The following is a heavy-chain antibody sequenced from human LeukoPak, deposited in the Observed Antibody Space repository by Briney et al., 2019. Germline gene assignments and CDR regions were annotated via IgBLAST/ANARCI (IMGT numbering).Heavy chain of an antibody. CDR2: ISRSGATT. D-gene: IGHD7-27*01. V-gene: IGHV3-23*01. J-gene: IGHJ2*01. Sequence: GGSLRLSCAASGFTFNNYAMDWVRQAPGKGLEWVSLISRSGATTYYADSVKGRFTISRDNSRNTLYLQMTSLRAEDTGVYYCARDPGDRWFFDLWGRGTLSLSRQ. CDR1: GFTFNNYA. CDR3: ARDPGDRWFFDL.